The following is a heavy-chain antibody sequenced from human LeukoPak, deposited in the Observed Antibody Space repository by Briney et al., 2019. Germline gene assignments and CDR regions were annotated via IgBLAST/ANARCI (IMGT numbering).Heavy chain of an antibody. CDR2: IYYSGST. J-gene: IGHJ4*02. CDR1: GGSFSGYY. Sequence: SETLSLTCAVYGGSFSGYYWGWIRQPPGKGLEWIGSIYYSGSTYYNPSLKSRVTISVDTSKNQFSLKLSSVTAADTAVYYCAGRRMITFGGVIVIPNYYFDYWGQGTLVTVSS. V-gene: IGHV4-39*01. D-gene: IGHD3-16*02. CDR3: AGRRMITFGGVIVIPNYYFDY.